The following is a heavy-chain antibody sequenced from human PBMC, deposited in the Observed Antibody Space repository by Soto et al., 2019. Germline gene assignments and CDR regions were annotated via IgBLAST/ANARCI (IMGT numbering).Heavy chain of an antibody. D-gene: IGHD2-8*01. CDR2: IYPGDSDT. CDR1: GYSFTSYW. J-gene: IGHJ4*02. V-gene: IGHV5-51*01. CDR3: ARCQGYCTNGVCYCGY. Sequence: GESLKISCKGSGYSFTSYWIGWVRQMPGKGLEWMGIIYPGDSDTRYSPSFQGQVTVSADKSISTAYLQWSSLKASDTAMYYCARCQGYCTNGVCYCGYWGQGTLVTVSS.